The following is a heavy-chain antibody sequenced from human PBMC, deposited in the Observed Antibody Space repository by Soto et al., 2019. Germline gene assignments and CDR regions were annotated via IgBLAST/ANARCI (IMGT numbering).Heavy chain of an antibody. V-gene: IGHV4-4*02. CDR2: IYHSGST. D-gene: IGHD2-15*01. CDR3: AREHCSGGSCYLLDY. CDR1: SGSISSSNW. Sequence: QVQLQESGPGLVKPSGTLSLTCAVSSGSISSSNWWSWVRQPPGKGLEWIGEIYHSGSTNYNPSLESRVTISVDKSKNQFSLKLSSVTAADTAVYYCAREHCSGGSCYLLDYWGQGTLVTVSS. J-gene: IGHJ4*02.